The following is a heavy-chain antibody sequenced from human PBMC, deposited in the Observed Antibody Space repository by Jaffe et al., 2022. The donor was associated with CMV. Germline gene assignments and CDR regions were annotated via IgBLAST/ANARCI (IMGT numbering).Heavy chain of an antibody. V-gene: IGHV2-5*01. CDR2: IYWNDDK. D-gene: IGHD3-3*01. J-gene: IGHJ4*02. Sequence: QITLKESGPTLVKPTQTLTLTCTFSGFSLSTSGVGVGWIRQPPGKALEWLALIYWNDDKRYSPSLKSRLTITKDTSKNQVVLTMTNMDPVDTATYYCAHSRTFWSGYYRSLLGYYFDYWGQGTLVTVSS. CDR1: GFSLSTSGVG. CDR3: AHSRTFWSGYYRSLLGYYFDY.